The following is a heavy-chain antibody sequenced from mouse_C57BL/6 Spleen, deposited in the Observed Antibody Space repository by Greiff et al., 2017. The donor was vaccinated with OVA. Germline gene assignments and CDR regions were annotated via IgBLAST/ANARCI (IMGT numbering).Heavy chain of an antibody. V-gene: IGHV1-81*01. J-gene: IGHJ3*01. CDR1: GYTFTSYG. CDR2: IYPRSGNT. Sequence: VQLQQSGAELVRPGASVKLSCKASGYTFTSYGISWVQQRPGQGLEWIGEIYPRSGNTYYNEKFKGKATLTADKSSSTAYMELRSLTCEDSAVYFCARRGWFAYWGQGTLVTVSA. CDR3: ARRGWFAY.